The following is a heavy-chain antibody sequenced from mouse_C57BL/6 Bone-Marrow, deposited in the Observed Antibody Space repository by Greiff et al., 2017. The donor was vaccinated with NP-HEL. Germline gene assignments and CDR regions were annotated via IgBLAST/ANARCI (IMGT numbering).Heavy chain of an antibody. V-gene: IGHV7-3*01. CDR1: GFTFTDYY. CDR3: ARYIGYGYGWFAY. J-gene: IGHJ3*01. D-gene: IGHD2-2*01. CDR2: IRNTADGYTT. Sequence: EVHLVESGGGLVQPGGSLSLSCAASGFTFTDYYMSWVRQPPGKALEWLGFIRNTADGYTTEYSASVKGRFTISRDNSQSILYLQMKALRAEDSATYYGARYIGYGYGWFAYWGQGTLVTVSA.